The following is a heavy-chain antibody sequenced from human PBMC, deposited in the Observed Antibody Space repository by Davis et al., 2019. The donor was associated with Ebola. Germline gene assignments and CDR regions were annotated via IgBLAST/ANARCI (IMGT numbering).Heavy chain of an antibody. V-gene: IGHV1-2*02. CDR3: ARGRGLGYCSSTSCYHNWFDP. Sequence: ASVKVSCKASGYTFTGYYMHWVRQAPGQGLEWMGWINPNSGGTNYAQKFQGRVTMTRDTSISTAYMELSRLRSEDTAVYYCARGRGLGYCSSTSCYHNWFDPWGQGTLVTVSS. CDR1: GYTFTGYY. CDR2: INPNSGGT. J-gene: IGHJ5*02. D-gene: IGHD2-2*01.